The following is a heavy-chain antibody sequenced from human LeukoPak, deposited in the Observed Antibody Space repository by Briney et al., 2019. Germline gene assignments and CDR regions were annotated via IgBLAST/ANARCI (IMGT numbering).Heavy chain of an antibody. D-gene: IGHD2-2*01. V-gene: IGHV1-46*03. J-gene: IGHJ4*02. CDR1: GYTFTSYY. Sequence: GASVKVSCKASGYTFTSYYMHWVRQAPGKGLEWMGIVNPNGGRTSYAQKFQGSVTMTRDTSTSTVYMELSGLRCEDTAVYDCAREREGPSLIFDYCGQGTLVTVSS. CDR2: VNPNGGRT. CDR3: AREREGPSLIFDY.